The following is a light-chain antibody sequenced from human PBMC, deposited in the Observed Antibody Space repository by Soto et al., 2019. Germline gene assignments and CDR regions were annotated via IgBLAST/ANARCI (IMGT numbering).Light chain of an antibody. CDR2: DAS. CDR1: QDVNTY. Sequence: DIQMTQSPSSLSASVGDRVTITCQASQDVNTYLNWYQQKPGEAPKLLIYDASKLEIGVPSRFSGGGSATDFTLTVTSLQPEDIATYFCQHYDNLLLTFGRGLKVELK. CDR3: QHYDNLLLT. J-gene: IGKJ4*01. V-gene: IGKV1-33*01.